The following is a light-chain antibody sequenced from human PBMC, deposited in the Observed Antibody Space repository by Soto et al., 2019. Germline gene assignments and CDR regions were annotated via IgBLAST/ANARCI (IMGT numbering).Light chain of an antibody. J-gene: IGKJ5*01. CDR3: QQLYTLPFT. CDR1: HDISTF. V-gene: IGKV1-9*01. CDR2: EAS. Sequence: DIQLTQSPSLLSVSIGDRVTITCRASHDISTFLAWYQQKPGKAPKLLIYEASTLQSGVPSRFSVSGSGTEFTLTISGLVPEDFAAYHCQQLYTLPFTFGQGTRLEI.